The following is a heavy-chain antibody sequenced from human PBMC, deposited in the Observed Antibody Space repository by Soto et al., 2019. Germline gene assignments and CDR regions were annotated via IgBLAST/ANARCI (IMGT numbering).Heavy chain of an antibody. J-gene: IGHJ3*01. CDR1: GFTFSSYG. CDR2: IWYDGSNK. D-gene: IGHD3-16*01. CDR3: ARVDYSLLAEYVGQGAFDF. Sequence: QVQLVESGGGVVQPGRSLRLSCAASGFTFSSYGMHWVRQAPGKGLEWVAVIWYDGSNKYYADSVKGRFTISRDNSKNTLYLQINSLRAEDSAVYYCARVDYSLLAEYVGQGAFDFWGQGTMVTVSS. V-gene: IGHV3-33*01.